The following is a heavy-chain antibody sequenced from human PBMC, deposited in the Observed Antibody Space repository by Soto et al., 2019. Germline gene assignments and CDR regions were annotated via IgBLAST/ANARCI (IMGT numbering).Heavy chain of an antibody. CDR1: GYIFTSYY. J-gene: IGHJ6*02. D-gene: IGHD6-13*01. CDR3: ARVGIAAAGVYYYYGMDV. CDR2: INPSGGST. Sequence: ASVKVSCKASGYIFTSYYIHWVRQAPGQGLEWMGIINPSGGSTSYAQKFQGRVTMTRDTSTSTVYMELSSLRSEDTAVYYCARVGIAAAGVYYYYGMDVWGQGTTVTVSS. V-gene: IGHV1-46*01.